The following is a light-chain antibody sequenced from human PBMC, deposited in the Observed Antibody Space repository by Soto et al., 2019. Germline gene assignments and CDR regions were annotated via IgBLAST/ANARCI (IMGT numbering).Light chain of an antibody. Sequence: DIQMTQSPSTLSASVGDRVTITCRASQSISSWLAWYQQKPGKAPKLLIYKASTLQSGVPSRFSGSGSGTEFTLAISSLQADDCATYYCQQYNDNWTFGQGTKVQIK. CDR2: KAS. V-gene: IGKV1-5*03. CDR1: QSISSW. J-gene: IGKJ1*01. CDR3: QQYNDNWT.